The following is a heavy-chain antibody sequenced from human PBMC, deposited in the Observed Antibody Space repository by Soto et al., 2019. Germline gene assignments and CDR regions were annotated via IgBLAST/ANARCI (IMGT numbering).Heavy chain of an antibody. CDR2: IHYSGST. CDR1: GGSISSSSYY. V-gene: IGHV4-39*01. CDR3: ARHEGNGNVWPLDY. D-gene: IGHD2-8*01. Sequence: SETLSLTCTVSGGSISSSSYYWGWIRQPPGKGLEWIGNIHYSGSTYYMPSLRSRVTLSVDTSKNQFSLRLTSVTAEDTAVYYCARHEGNGNVWPLDYWGQGILVTVSS. J-gene: IGHJ4*02.